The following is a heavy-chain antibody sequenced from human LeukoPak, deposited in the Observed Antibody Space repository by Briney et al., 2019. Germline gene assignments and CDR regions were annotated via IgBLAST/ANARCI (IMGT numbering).Heavy chain of an antibody. Sequence: GGSLRLSCAASGFTFSSYGMHWVRQAPGKGLEWVAIIWYDGSNKYYTDSVKGRFTISRDNSKIMLYLQMSSLRAEDTALYYCARGGMTANNIDYWGQGTLVTVSS. V-gene: IGHV3-33*01. CDR3: ARGGMTANNIDY. CDR1: GFTFSSYG. CDR2: IWYDGSNK. J-gene: IGHJ4*02. D-gene: IGHD2-21*02.